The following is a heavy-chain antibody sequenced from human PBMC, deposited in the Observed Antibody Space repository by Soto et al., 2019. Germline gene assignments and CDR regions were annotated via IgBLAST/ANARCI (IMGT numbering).Heavy chain of an antibody. J-gene: IGHJ6*02. CDR1: GFTFSSYA. Sequence: EVQLLESGGGLVQPGGSLRLSCAASGFTFSSYAMSWVRQAPGKGLEWVSAISGSGGSTYYADSVKGRFTISRDNSKNTLYLQRNRRRAEDTAVYYCAKDPYALVRGRPYCYGMDVWGQGTTVTVSS. V-gene: IGHV3-23*01. CDR2: ISGSGGST. CDR3: AKDPYALVRGRPYCYGMDV. D-gene: IGHD3-10*01.